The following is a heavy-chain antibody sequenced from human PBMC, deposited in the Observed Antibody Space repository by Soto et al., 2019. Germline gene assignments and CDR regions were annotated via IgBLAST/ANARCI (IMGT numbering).Heavy chain of an antibody. CDR2: INHSGST. CDR1: GGSFSGYY. J-gene: IGHJ5*02. V-gene: IGHV4-34*01. D-gene: IGHD5-12*01. Sequence: SETLSLTCAVYGGSFSGYYWSWIRQPPGKGLEWIGEINHSGSTNYNPSLKSRVTISVDTSKNQFSLKLRSVTAADTAVYYCARGPDIVATINYWFDPWGQGTLVTVSS. CDR3: ARGPDIVATINYWFDP.